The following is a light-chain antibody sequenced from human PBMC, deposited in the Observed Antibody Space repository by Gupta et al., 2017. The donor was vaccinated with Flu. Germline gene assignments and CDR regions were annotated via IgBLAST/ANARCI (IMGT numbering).Light chain of an antibody. CDR3: SSYTSTDTFYV. J-gene: IGLJ1*01. V-gene: IGLV2-14*03. Sequence: QSALTQPASVSGSPGPSITISCTGTSSDVGRSNSVSWYQQHPGKAPKLMIYDVTNRPSGVSSRFSGSKSGNTASLTISGLEAEDESDYYCSSYTSTDTFYVFGTGTKVTVL. CDR2: DVT. CDR1: SSDVGRSNS.